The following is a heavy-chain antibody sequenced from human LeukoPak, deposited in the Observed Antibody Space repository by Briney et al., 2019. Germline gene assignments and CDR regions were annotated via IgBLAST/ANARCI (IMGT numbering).Heavy chain of an antibody. V-gene: IGHV3-23*01. CDR1: GFTFNTYV. Sequence: PGGSLRLSCAASGFTFNTYVMSWVRQAPGKGLEWVSAISGSGGSTYYADSVKGRFTISRDNSRNTLFLQMNSLRAEDTAVYYCAARLGVGYCSGGTCPDAFDIWGQGTMVTVSS. CDR3: AARLGVGYCSGGTCPDAFDI. D-gene: IGHD2-15*01. CDR2: ISGSGGST. J-gene: IGHJ3*02.